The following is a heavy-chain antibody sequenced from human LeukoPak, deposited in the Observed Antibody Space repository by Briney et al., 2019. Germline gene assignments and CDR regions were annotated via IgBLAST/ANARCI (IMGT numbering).Heavy chain of an antibody. Sequence: SETPSLTCAVSGYSISSGYYWGWIRQPPGKGLEWIGSIYHSGSTYYNPSLKSRVTISVDTSKNQFSLKLSSVSAADTAVYYCARDFDYWGQGTLVTVSS. V-gene: IGHV4-38-2*01. CDR2: IYHSGST. CDR3: ARDFDY. CDR1: GYSISSGYY. J-gene: IGHJ4*02.